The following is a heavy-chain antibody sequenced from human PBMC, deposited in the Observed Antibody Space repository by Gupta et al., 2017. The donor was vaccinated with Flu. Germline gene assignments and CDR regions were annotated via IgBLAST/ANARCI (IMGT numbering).Heavy chain of an antibody. CDR3: AKDRDLVEPPTRHPMFDQ. D-gene: IGHD5-12*01. CDR1: GFTFSRYW. Sequence: VQLVESGGDLVQAGGSLRLSCAASGFTFSRYWMHWIRQSPQKGLMWVARIKFDGSDTVYADSVRGRFNISRDNAKSRLYLQMDSLRDEDTAVYYCAKDRDLVEPPTRHPMFDQWGQGTLVTVSS. J-gene: IGHJ4*02. V-gene: IGHV3-74*01. CDR2: IKFDGSDT.